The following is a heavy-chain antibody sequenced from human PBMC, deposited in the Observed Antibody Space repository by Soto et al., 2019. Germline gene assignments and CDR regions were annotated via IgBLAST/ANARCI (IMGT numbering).Heavy chain of an antibody. CDR1: GGSFSGYY. Sequence: LSLTCAVYGGSFSGYYWSWIRQPPGKGLEWIGEINHSGSTNYNPSLKSRVTISVDTSKNQFSLKLSSVTAADTAVYYCARGGGFGFNWFDPWGQGTLVTVSS. CDR3: ARGGGFGFNWFDP. CDR2: INHSGST. J-gene: IGHJ5*02. D-gene: IGHD3-10*01. V-gene: IGHV4-34*01.